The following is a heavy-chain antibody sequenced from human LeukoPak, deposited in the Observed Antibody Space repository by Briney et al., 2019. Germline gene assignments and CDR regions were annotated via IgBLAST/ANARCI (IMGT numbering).Heavy chain of an antibody. J-gene: IGHJ5*02. D-gene: IGHD1-26*01. CDR2: LNFNSGVT. V-gene: IGHV1-2*02. Sequence: VKVSCKASGYSFTDYYIHWVRQAPGQGLEWMGWLNFNSGVTNYAQRFQGRVTMTRDTSISTAYMELSRLRSDDTAVYYCARDSGGYRDPWGQGTLVTVSS. CDR3: ARDSGGYRDP. CDR1: GYSFTDYY.